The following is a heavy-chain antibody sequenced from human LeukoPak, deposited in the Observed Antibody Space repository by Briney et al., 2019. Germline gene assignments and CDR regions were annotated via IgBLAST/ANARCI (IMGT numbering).Heavy chain of an antibody. D-gene: IGHD3-9*01. V-gene: IGHV1-24*01. CDR3: ATDRGGGLTGYYGPHFDY. J-gene: IGHJ4*02. Sequence: GASVKVSCRVSGYTLTELSMHWVRQAPGKGLEWMGGFDPEDGETIYAQKFQGRVTMTEDTSTDTAYMELSSPRSEDTAVYYCATDRGGGLTGYYGPHFDYWGQGTLVTVSS. CDR2: FDPEDGET. CDR1: GYTLTELS.